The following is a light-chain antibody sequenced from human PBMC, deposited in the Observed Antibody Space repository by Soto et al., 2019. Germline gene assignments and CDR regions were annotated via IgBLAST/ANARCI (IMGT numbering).Light chain of an antibody. CDR2: EGS. V-gene: IGLV2-23*01. CDR1: SSDGGSYNL. Sequence: QSALTQPASVSGSPGQSITISCTGTSSDGGSYNLVSWYQQHPGKAPKLMIYEGSKRPSGVSNRFSGSKSGNTASLTISGLQAEDEADYYCCSYAGSIVVFGGGTKLTVL. CDR3: CSYAGSIVV. J-gene: IGLJ2*01.